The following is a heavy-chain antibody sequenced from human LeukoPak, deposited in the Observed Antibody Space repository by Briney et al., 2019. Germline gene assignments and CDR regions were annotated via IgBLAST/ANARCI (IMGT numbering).Heavy chain of an antibody. V-gene: IGHV4-59*07. CDR2: MYNRGRT. CDR3: ARAEKAVTGSLDS. Sequence: PSDTLSLTCTVSGDSISNYYWSWIRQSPGKELEWIGYMYNRGRTIYNPSLKSRVTISTDTSKNQLSLRLTSVTAADTAVYYCARAEKAVTGSLDSWGQGTLITGSS. J-gene: IGHJ4*02. D-gene: IGHD6-19*01. CDR1: GDSISNYY.